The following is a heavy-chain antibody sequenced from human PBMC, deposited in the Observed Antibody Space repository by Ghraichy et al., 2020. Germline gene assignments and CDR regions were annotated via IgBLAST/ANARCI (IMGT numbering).Heavy chain of an antibody. D-gene: IGHD6-19*01. CDR1: GFTFSAYW. CDR2: IKQDGSEK. J-gene: IGHJ4*02. CDR3: VSWGRYISGWYNFGC. V-gene: IGHV3-7*01. Sequence: GGSLRLSCAGSGFTFSAYWMSWVRQVPGKGLEWVANIKQDGSEKYYVDSVKGRFTISRDNTKNSLSLQMNSLRAEDTAVYYCVSWGRYISGWYNFGCWGQGTLVTVSS.